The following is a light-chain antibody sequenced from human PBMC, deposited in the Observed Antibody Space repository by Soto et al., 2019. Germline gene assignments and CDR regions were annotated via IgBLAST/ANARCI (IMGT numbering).Light chain of an antibody. Sequence: EVVMTQSPATLSLSPGERATLSCRASQSVGSNYLAWYQQKPGQAPRLLIYGISTRATGIPARFSGSGSGTEFTLTISSLQSEDFAVYYCQQYTNWPITFGQGTRLEMK. V-gene: IGKV3-15*01. J-gene: IGKJ5*01. CDR3: QQYTNWPIT. CDR1: QSVGSN. CDR2: GIS.